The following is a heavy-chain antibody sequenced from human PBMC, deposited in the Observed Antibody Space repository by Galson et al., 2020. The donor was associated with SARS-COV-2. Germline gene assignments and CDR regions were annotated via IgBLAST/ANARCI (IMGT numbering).Heavy chain of an antibody. CDR2: NDPSDSST. CDR3: ARHLRVVAAADPEDYFDY. D-gene: IGHD6-13*01. Sequence: HGESLKISCKGSGYSFTSYWISWVRPMPGKGLGWVGRNDPSDSSTNYSPSFQGHVTISADKSISTAYLQWSSLKASDTAMYYCARHLRVVAAADPEDYFDYWGQGTLVTVSS. J-gene: IGHJ4*02. CDR1: GYSFTSYW. V-gene: IGHV5-10-1*01.